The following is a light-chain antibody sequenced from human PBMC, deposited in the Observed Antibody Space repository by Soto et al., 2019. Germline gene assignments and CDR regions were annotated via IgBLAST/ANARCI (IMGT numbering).Light chain of an antibody. J-gene: IGLJ1*01. CDR3: QTWGADIQV. CDR2: LDSDGSH. Sequence: QPVLTQSPSASASLGASVKLTCTLSSGHSTYAIAWHQQQPEKGPRYLMKLDSDGSHTKADGIPDRFSGSSSAAERYLTISSLQSEDEADYYCQTWGADIQVFGTGTKVTVL. CDR1: SGHSTYA. V-gene: IGLV4-69*01.